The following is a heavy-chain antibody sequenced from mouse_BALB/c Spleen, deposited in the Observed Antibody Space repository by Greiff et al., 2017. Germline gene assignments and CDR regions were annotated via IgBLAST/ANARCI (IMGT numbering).Heavy chain of an antibody. CDR3: TRGGLYDGYYSYFDY. CDR2: IYPGSGST. V-gene: IGHV1S22*01. D-gene: IGHD2-3*01. CDR1: GYTFTSYW. J-gene: IGHJ2*01. Sequence: LQQPGSELVRPGASVKLSCKASGYTFTSYWMHWVKQRPGQGLEWIGNIYPGSGSTNYDEKFKGKATLTVDTSSSTAYMQLSSLTSEDSAVYYCTRGGLYDGYYSYFDYWGQGTTLTVSS.